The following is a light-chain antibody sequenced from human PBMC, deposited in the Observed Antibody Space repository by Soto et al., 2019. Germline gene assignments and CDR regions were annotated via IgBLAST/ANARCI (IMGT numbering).Light chain of an antibody. Sequence: DIRMTQSPSSLSASVGDRVTITCWASGGVTDYLSWYQQKPWQVPKRLISAASTLQSGVPSRFTASGSGTDFTLTITGLQPEDFAVYYCQQYNNWPPTFGQGTKVDI. CDR1: GGVTDY. J-gene: IGKJ1*01. CDR3: QQYNNWPPT. V-gene: IGKV1-27*01. CDR2: AAS.